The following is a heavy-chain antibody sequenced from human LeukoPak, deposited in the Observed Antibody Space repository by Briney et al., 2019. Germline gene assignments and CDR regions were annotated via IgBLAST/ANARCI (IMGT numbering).Heavy chain of an antibody. D-gene: IGHD3-22*01. CDR3: TRVESDSSGYYYYFDY. Sequence: GGPLRLSCTASGFTFGDYAMSWVRQAPGKGLEWVGFIRSKAYGGTTEYAASVKGRFTISRDDSKSIAYLQMNSLKTEDTAVYYCTRVESDSSGYYYYFDYWGQGTLVTVSS. V-gene: IGHV3-49*04. CDR2: IRSKAYGGTT. CDR1: GFTFGDYA. J-gene: IGHJ4*02.